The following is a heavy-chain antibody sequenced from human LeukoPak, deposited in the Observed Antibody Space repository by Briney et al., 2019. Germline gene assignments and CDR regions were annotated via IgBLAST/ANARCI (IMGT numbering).Heavy chain of an antibody. D-gene: IGHD2-8*01. Sequence: ASVKVSCKASGYTFTSYGISWVRQAPGQGLEWTGWISAYNGNTNYAQNLQGRVTMTTDTSTSTAYMELRSLRSDDTAVYYCARGLAPLGYCTNGVCYGDYWGQGTLVTVSS. CDR3: ARGLAPLGYCTNGVCYGDY. CDR2: ISAYNGNT. J-gene: IGHJ4*02. V-gene: IGHV1-18*01. CDR1: GYTFTSYG.